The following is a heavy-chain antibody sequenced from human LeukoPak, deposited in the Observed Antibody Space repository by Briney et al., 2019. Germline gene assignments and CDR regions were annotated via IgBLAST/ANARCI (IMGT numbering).Heavy chain of an antibody. J-gene: IGHJ2*01. Sequence: ASVKVSCKASGGTFSSYAISWVRQAPGQGLEWMGGIIPIFGTANYAQKFQGRVTMTTDTSTSTAYMELRSLRSDDTAVYYCARVVAVPAAILDWYFDLWGRGTLVTVSS. V-gene: IGHV1-69*05. CDR3: ARVVAVPAAILDWYFDL. D-gene: IGHD2-2*02. CDR2: IIPIFGTA. CDR1: GGTFSSYA.